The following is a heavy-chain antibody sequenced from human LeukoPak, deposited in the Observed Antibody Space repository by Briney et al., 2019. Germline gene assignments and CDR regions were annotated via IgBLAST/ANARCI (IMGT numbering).Heavy chain of an antibody. CDR1: GGSISSGGYY. CDR3: VREVAGYNWFDP. CDR2: IYYSGST. D-gene: IGHD2-15*01. J-gene: IGHJ5*02. V-gene: IGHV4-31*03. Sequence: SETLSLTCTVSGGSISSGGYYWSWIRQHPGKGLEWIGYIYYSGSTYYNPSLKSRVTISVDTSKNQFSLKLSSVTAADTAVYYCVREVAGYNWFDPWGQGALVTVSS.